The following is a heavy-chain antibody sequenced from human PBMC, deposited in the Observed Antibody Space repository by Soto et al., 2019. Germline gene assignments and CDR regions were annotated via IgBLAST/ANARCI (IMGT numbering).Heavy chain of an antibody. D-gene: IGHD4-17*01. J-gene: IGHJ3*02. CDR3: ARCGVRLRYRGAFDI. Sequence: QVQLVQSGAEVKKPGSSVKVSCKASGGTFSSYAISWVRQAPGQGLEWMGGIIPLFGTANYAQKFQGRVTIAVDESTSTAYMELSSLRSEDTAVYYCARCGVRLRYRGAFDIWGQGTMVTVSS. CDR1: GGTFSSYA. CDR2: IIPLFGTA. V-gene: IGHV1-69*01.